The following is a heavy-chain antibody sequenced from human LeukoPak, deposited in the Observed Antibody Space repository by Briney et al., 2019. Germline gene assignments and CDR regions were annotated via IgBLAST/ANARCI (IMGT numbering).Heavy chain of an antibody. D-gene: IGHD5-24*01. CDR3: ARQKMATNV. CDR2: IYYSGNT. V-gene: IGHV4-39*01. CDR1: GGSITSSSYY. J-gene: IGHJ4*02. Sequence: PSETLSLTCTVSGGSITSSSYYWGWIRQPPGKGLEWIGSIYYSGNTYYNPSLKSRVTISVDTSKNQFSLKLSSVTAADTAVYYYARQKMATNVWGQGTLVTVSS.